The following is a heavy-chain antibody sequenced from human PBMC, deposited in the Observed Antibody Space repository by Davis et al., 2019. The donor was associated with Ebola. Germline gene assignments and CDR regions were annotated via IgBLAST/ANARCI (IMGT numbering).Heavy chain of an antibody. CDR3: AKEVVATIKTYYYYYGMDV. CDR1: VITFSSYA. V-gene: IGHV3-23*01. CDR2: ISGSGGST. D-gene: IGHD5-24*01. Sequence: GESLKISCTDSVITFSSYAMSWVRQAPGKGLEWVSAISGSGGSTYYADSVKGRFTISRDNSKNTLYLQMNSLRAEDTAVYYCAKEVVATIKTYYYYYGMDVWGQGTTVTVSS. J-gene: IGHJ6*02.